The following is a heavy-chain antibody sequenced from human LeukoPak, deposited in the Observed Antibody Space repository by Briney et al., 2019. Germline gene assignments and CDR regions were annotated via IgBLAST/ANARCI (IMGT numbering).Heavy chain of an antibody. J-gene: IGHJ5*01. Sequence: SETLSLTCTVFGGSFSTYYWTWIRQPPGKGLEWIGYNHYTGSTNHNPSLKSRVPMSVDTSKNQFSLKLSSVTAADTAVYYCARGRSGGDWFDSWGQGTLVTVSS. CDR1: GGSFSTYY. D-gene: IGHD3-10*01. CDR3: ARGRSGGDWFDS. CDR2: NHYTGST. V-gene: IGHV4-59*01.